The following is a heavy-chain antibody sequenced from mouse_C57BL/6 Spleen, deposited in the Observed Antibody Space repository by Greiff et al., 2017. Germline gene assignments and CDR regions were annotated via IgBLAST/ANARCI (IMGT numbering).Heavy chain of an antibody. D-gene: IGHD1-1*01. J-gene: IGHJ4*01. CDR3: ARERITTNYDAMDY. Sequence: QVQLQQSGAELVKPGASVKMSCKASGYTFTSYWITWVKQRPGQGLEWIGDIYPGSGSTNYNEKFKSKATLTVDTSSSTAYMQLSSLTSEDSAVYYCARERITTNYDAMDYWGQGTSVTVSS. V-gene: IGHV1-55*01. CDR1: GYTFTSYW. CDR2: IYPGSGST.